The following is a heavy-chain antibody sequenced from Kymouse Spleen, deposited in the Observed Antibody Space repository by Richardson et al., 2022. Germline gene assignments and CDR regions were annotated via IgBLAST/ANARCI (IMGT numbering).Heavy chain of an antibody. CDR3: ARQGYYGSGSYYPYYFDY. CDR2: IYYSGST. V-gene: IGHV4-39*01. D-gene: IGHD3-10*01. CDR1: GGSISSSSYY. J-gene: IGHJ4*02. Sequence: QLQLQESGPGLVKPSETLSLTCTVSGGSISSSSYYWGWIRQPPGKGLEWIGSIYYSGSTYYNPSLKSRVTISVDTSKNQFSLKLSSVTAADTAVYYCARQGYYGSGSYYPYYFDYWGQGTLVTVSS.